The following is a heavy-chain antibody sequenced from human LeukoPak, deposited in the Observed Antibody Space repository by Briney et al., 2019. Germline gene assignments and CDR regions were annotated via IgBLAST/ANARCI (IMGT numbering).Heavy chain of an antibody. J-gene: IGHJ5*02. CDR3: ARDPCSGGSCYNWFDP. D-gene: IGHD2-15*01. CDR1: GYTFTNCH. V-gene: IGHV1-46*01. CDR2: INPSSGST. Sequence: GASVKVSCKASGYTFTNCHMHWVRQAPGQGLEWMGIINPSSGSTSYAQKFQGRVTMARDTSTSTVYMELSSLRSEDTAVYYCARDPCSGGSCYNWFDPWGQETLVTVSS.